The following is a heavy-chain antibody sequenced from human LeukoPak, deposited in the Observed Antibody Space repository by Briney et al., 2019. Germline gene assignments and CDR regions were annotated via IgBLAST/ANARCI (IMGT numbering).Heavy chain of an antibody. Sequence: SETLSLTCTVSGGSISSSSYYWGWIRQPPGKGLEWIGSIYYSGSTYYNPSLKSRVTISVDTSKNQFSLKLSSVTAADTAVYYCARVDTSNWFDPWGQGTLVTVSS. J-gene: IGHJ5*02. CDR1: GGSISSSSYY. CDR3: ARVDTSNWFDP. V-gene: IGHV4-39*07. D-gene: IGHD5-18*01. CDR2: IYYSGST.